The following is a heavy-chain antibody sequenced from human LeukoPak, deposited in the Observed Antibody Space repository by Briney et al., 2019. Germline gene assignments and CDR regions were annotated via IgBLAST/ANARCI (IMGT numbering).Heavy chain of an antibody. CDR2: IYSGGST. Sequence: GGSLRLSCAASGFTVSSNYMSWVRQAPGKGLEWVSVIYSGGSTYYADSVKGRFTISRDNSKNTLYLQMNSLRAVDTAVYYCARDVLRFLEWTNYYMDVWGKGTTVTVSS. D-gene: IGHD3-3*01. CDR1: GFTVSSNY. CDR3: ARDVLRFLEWTNYYMDV. J-gene: IGHJ6*03. V-gene: IGHV3-66*02.